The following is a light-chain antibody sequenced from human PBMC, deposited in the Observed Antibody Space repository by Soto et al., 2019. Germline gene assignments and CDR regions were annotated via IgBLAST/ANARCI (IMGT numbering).Light chain of an antibody. Sequence: EIVLTQSPGTLSLSPGERATLSCRASQSVSSSYLAWYQQKPGQAPRVIIFGISTRATGIPDRFSGSGSGTDFTLTISRLEPEDFAVYYCQQYGSSGTFGQGTKVDI. CDR1: QSVSSSY. CDR2: GIS. V-gene: IGKV3-20*01. J-gene: IGKJ1*01. CDR3: QQYGSSGT.